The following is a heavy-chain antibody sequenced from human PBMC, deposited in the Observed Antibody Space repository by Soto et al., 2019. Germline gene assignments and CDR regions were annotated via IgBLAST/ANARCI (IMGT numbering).Heavy chain of an antibody. CDR3: ARDRGVGATGPFDY. CDR2: IIPIFGTA. Sequence: QVQLVQSGAEVKKPGSSVKVSCKASGGTFSSYAISWVRQAPGQGLEWMGGIIPIFGTANYAQKFQGRVTXXAXEXXSTAYMELSSLRSEDTAVYYCARDRGVGATGPFDYWGQGTLVTVSS. CDR1: GGTFSSYA. J-gene: IGHJ4*02. D-gene: IGHD1-26*01. V-gene: IGHV1-69*01.